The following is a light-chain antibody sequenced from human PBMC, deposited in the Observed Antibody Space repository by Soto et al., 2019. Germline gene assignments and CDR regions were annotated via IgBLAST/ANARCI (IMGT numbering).Light chain of an antibody. V-gene: IGLV2-14*01. J-gene: IGLJ1*01. Sequence: QSALTQPASVSGSPRQSITISCTGASSDVGSYTYVSWYQQHPGKAPKLMIYEVNNRPSGVSNRFSGSKSGNTASLTISGLQAGDEADYYCSSYTSSSTLYVFGTGTKSPS. CDR2: EVN. CDR1: SSDVGSYTY. CDR3: SSYTSSSTLYV.